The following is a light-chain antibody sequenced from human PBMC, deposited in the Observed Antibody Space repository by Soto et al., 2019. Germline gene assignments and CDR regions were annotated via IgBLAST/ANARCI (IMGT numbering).Light chain of an antibody. CDR2: DVS. V-gene: IGLV2-11*01. CDR1: SSDVGGYNY. CDR3: CSYAGSYTWV. Sequence: VLTQPRSVSGSPGQSVTISCTGTSSDVGGYNYVSWYQQHPGKAPKLMIYDVSKRPSGVPDRFSGSKSGNTASLTISGLQAEDEADYYCCSYAGSYTWVFGTGTKVTVL. J-gene: IGLJ1*01.